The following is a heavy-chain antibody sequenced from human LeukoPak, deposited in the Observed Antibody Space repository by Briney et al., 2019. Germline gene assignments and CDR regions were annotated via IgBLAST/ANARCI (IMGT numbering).Heavy chain of an antibody. CDR1: GYTFTSFY. CDR3: ARGDGAAGRVFDY. Sequence: ASVKVSCKASGYTFTSFYIYWVRQAPGQGLEWKGIMNPSGGSTNYAQKFQGRVTMTGDTSTSTVYMELSSLRSEDTAVYYCARGDGAAGRVFDYWGQGTLVTVSS. J-gene: IGHJ4*02. D-gene: IGHD6-13*01. CDR2: MNPSGGST. V-gene: IGHV1-46*01.